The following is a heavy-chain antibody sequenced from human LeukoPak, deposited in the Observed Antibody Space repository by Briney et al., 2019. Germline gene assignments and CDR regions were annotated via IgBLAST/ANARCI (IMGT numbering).Heavy chain of an antibody. CDR1: GFTFSSYE. CDR3: ARGYNTRWYSARMDV. Sequence: GGSLRLSCAASGFTFSSYEMNWVRQAPGKGLEWISYIGGSGSTIYYADPVKGRFTISRDNAKNTVDLQMKSLRAEDTAVYYCARGYNTRWYSARMDVRGKGTTVTVSS. V-gene: IGHV3-48*03. CDR2: IGGSGSTI. J-gene: IGHJ6*03. D-gene: IGHD6-13*01.